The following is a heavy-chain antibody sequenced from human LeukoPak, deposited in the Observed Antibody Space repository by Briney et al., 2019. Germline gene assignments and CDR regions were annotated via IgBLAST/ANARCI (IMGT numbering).Heavy chain of an antibody. Sequence: GGSLRLSCAASGFTFSSYGMHWVRQAPGKGLEWVAFIRYDGSNKYYADSVKGRFTISRDNSKNTLYLQTNSLRAEDTAVYYCAKPMVVTPGWYFDPWGRGTLVTVSS. V-gene: IGHV3-30*02. CDR1: GFTFSSYG. J-gene: IGHJ2*01. D-gene: IGHD4-23*01. CDR3: AKPMVVTPGWYFDP. CDR2: IRYDGSNK.